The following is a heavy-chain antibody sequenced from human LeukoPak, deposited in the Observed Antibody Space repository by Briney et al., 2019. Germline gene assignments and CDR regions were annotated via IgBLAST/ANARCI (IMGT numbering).Heavy chain of an antibody. D-gene: IGHD3-10*01. CDR3: AGIGATRASPYDY. Sequence: PGGSLRLSCAASGFTFSSYSMNWVRQAPGKWLEWVSSISSSSSYIYYADSVKGRFTISRDNAKNSLYLQMNSLRAEDTAVYHCAGIGATRASPYDYWGQGTLVTVSS. V-gene: IGHV3-21*01. CDR2: ISSSSSYI. CDR1: GFTFSSYS. J-gene: IGHJ4*02.